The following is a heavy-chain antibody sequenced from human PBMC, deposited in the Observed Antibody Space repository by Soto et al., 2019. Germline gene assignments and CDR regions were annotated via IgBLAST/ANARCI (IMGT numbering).Heavy chain of an antibody. D-gene: IGHD3-9*01. Sequence: PGGSLRLSCAASGFTFSSYSMNWVRQAPGKGLEWVSSISSSSSYIYYADSVKGRFTISRDNAKNSLYLQMNSLRAEDTAVYYCARYAERYFDWLPVRGKNWFDPWGQGTLVTVSS. CDR1: GFTFSSYS. V-gene: IGHV3-21*01. CDR3: ARYAERYFDWLPVRGKNWFDP. J-gene: IGHJ5*02. CDR2: ISSSSSYI.